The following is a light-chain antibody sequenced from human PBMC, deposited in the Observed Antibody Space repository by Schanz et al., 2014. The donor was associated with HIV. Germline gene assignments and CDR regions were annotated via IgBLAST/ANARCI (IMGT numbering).Light chain of an antibody. J-gene: IGLJ2*01. CDR3: FLTYTGVRV. CDR1: TGPATSGHY. Sequence: QAVVTQEPSLTVSPGGTVTLTCGSSTGPATSGHYPYWFQQKPGQAPRTLIFDTHIKQPWTPARFSGSLLGGKAALTLSGAQPDDEADYYCFLTYTGVRVFGGGTKLTVL. CDR2: DTH. V-gene: IGLV7-46*01.